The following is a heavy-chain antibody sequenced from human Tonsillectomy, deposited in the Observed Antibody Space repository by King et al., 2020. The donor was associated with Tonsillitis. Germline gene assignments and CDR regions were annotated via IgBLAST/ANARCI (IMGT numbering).Heavy chain of an antibody. CDR1: GYTFTSYY. CDR3: ARELFSNISGWFPQDY. J-gene: IGHJ4*02. V-gene: IGHV1-46*01. Sequence: QLVQSGAEVKKPGASVKVSCKASGYTFTSYYMHWVRQAPGQGLEWMGIINPSGGSTSYAQKFQGRVTMTRDTSTSTVYMELSSLRSEDTAVYYCARELFSNISGWFPQDYWGQGTLDTVPS. CDR2: INPSGGST. D-gene: IGHD6-19*01.